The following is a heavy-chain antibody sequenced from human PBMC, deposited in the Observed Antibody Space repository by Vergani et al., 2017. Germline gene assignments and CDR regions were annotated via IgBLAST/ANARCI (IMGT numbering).Heavy chain of an antibody. CDR2: VEDSGYF. CDR1: GGSLSGYY. V-gene: IGHV4-59*01. J-gene: IGHJ4*02. CDR3: AGSIVSRNPPDYFDD. Sequence: QVQLQESGPGLVRPSESLSLTCTVSGGSLSGYYWHWIRQTPGEGLEWIGYVEDSGYFNYNPSLKTRVSMSSDTSNNQFSLMLSSVTVADTAVYYCAGSIVSRNPPDYFDDWGQGTLVTVSS. D-gene: IGHD1-14*01.